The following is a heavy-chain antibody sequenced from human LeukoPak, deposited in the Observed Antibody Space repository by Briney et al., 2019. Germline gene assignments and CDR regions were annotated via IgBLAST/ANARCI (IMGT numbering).Heavy chain of an antibody. CDR1: GFTFSSYG. Sequence: GSLRLSCAASGFTFSSYGMSWVRQAPGKGLEWVSAISGSGGSTYYADSVKGRFTISRDNSKNTLYLQMNSLRAEDTAVYYCARLGGVTYYYYYMDVWGKGTTVTISS. CDR3: ARLGGVTYYYYYMDV. J-gene: IGHJ6*03. CDR2: ISGSGGST. D-gene: IGHD3-16*01. V-gene: IGHV3-23*01.